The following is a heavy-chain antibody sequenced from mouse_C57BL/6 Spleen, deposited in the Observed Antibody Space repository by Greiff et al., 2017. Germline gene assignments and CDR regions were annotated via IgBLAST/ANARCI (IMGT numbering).Heavy chain of an antibody. D-gene: IGHD1-1*01. CDR2: ISSGGSYT. J-gene: IGHJ2*01. V-gene: IGHV5-6*01. Sequence: EVQRVESGGDLVKPGGSLKLSCAASGFTFSSYGMSWVRQTPDKRLEWVATISSGGSYTYYPDSVKGRFTISRDNAKNTLYLQMSSLKSEDTAMYYCAREDYYGSSWGYFDYWGQGTTLTVSS. CDR1: GFTFSSYG. CDR3: AREDYYGSSWGYFDY.